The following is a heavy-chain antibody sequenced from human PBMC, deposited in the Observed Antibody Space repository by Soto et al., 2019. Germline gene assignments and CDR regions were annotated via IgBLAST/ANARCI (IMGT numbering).Heavy chain of an antibody. J-gene: IGHJ6*02. CDR2: IIPIFGTA. V-gene: IGHV1-69*13. D-gene: IGHD6-13*01. CDR3: ATRAKLAAAGTDYYYGMDV. CDR1: GGTFSSYA. Sequence: SVKVSCKASGGTFSSYAISWVRQAPGQGLEWMGGIIPIFGTANYAQKFQGRVTITADESTSTAYMELSSLRSEDTAVYYCATRAKLAAAGTDYYYGMDVWGQGTTVTVSS.